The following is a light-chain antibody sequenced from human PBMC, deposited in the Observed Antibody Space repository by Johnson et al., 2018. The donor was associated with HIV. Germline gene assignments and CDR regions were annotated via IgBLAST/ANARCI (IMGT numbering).Light chain of an antibody. V-gene: IGLV1-51*01. J-gene: IGLJ1*01. CDR2: DNN. Sequence: QSVLTQPPSVSAAPGQKVTISCSGSSSNIGNNYVSWYQQLPGTAPKLLIYDNNQRPSGIPDRFSGSKSGTSATLGITGLQTGDEVDYYCGTWDSSLSAEAVFGSGTKVTVL. CDR1: SSNIGNNY. CDR3: GTWDSSLSAEAV.